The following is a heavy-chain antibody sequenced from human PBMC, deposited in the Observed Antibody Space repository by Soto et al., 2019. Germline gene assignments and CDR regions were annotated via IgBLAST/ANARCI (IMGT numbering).Heavy chain of an antibody. CDR3: AKKVNSGPGSQYFDY. Sequence: QVQLVESGGGVVQPGRSLRLSCTASGFTFRSYDMHWVRQAPGKGLEWVGVISFDGIKKYYADSVKGRFTISRDSSKNMLFLQMNSLRAEDTAIYYCAKKVNSGPGSQYFDYWGQGTLVTVSS. V-gene: IGHV3-30*18. D-gene: IGHD3-10*01. J-gene: IGHJ4*02. CDR2: ISFDGIKK. CDR1: GFTFRSYD.